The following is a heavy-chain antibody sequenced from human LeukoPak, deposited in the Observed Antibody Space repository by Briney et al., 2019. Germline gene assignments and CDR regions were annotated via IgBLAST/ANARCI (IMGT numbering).Heavy chain of an antibody. CDR1: GFTFSSYW. D-gene: IGHD5/OR15-5a*01. CDR2: INSDGYSI. CDR3: GNTLHIYCQVDCLGY. Sequence: GGSLRLSCAASGFTFSSYWMHWVRQAPGKGPVWVARINSDGYSISYADSVKGRFTISRDNDRNTLYVQMKSLTAEDTPVFYCGNTLHIYCQVDCLGYWGQGNLVTVSS. V-gene: IGHV3-74*01. J-gene: IGHJ4*02.